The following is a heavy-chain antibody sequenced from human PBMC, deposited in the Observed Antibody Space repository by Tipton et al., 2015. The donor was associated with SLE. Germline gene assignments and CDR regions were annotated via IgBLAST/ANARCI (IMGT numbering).Heavy chain of an antibody. V-gene: IGHV1-18*01. D-gene: IGHD6-6*01. CDR1: GYTFNSYG. J-gene: IGHJ5*02. Sequence: QSGAEVKKPGASVKVSCKASGYTFNSYGISWVRQAPGQGLEWMGWISASNGRTDYAQRFQGRVTMTTDTSTSAAYMELTSLRSDDTALYYCARDTPLSSSLLDPWGQGTLVTVSS. CDR3: ARDTPLSSSLLDP. CDR2: ISASNGRT.